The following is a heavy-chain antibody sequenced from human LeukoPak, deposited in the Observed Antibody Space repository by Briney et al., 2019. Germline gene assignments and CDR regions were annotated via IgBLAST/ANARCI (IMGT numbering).Heavy chain of an antibody. D-gene: IGHD5-18*01. CDR3: ARAIEVDTEGGDI. V-gene: IGHV4-39*02. CDR2: GHTTEST. J-gene: IGHJ3*02. Sequence: SGTLSLTCSVSGGSVSSSRYYWGWIRQTPGKGLEWIGSGHTTESTYSNPSLKSRVTISLDTSKNHFSLKLNSVTAADTAVYYCARAIEVDTEGGDIWGQGTMVTVSS. CDR1: GGSVSSSRYY.